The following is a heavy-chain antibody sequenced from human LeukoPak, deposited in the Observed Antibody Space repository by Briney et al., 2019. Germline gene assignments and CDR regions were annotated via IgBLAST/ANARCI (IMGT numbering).Heavy chain of an antibody. CDR1: GFTFSSYW. CDR2: IKQDGSEK. Sequence: PGGSQRLSCAASGFTFSSYWMSWVRQAPGKGLEWVANIKQDGSEKYYVDSVKGRFTISRDNSKNMLYLQMNSLRVEDTAMYYCAKEDSTAYYRPLECWGQGTLVTVSS. J-gene: IGHJ4*02. D-gene: IGHD3-22*01. V-gene: IGHV3-7*03. CDR3: AKEDSTAYYRPLEC.